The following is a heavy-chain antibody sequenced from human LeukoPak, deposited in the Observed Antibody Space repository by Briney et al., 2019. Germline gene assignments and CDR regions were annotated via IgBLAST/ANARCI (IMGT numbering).Heavy chain of an antibody. Sequence: PGGSLRLSCAASGFIFSSYWMSWVRQAPGKGLEWVANIKQDGSEQFYVDSVKGRFTISRDKAKNSLYLQMNSLRAEDTAVYYCTREEWNDSLDYWGQGTLVTVSS. V-gene: IGHV3-7*01. CDR3: TREEWNDSLDY. CDR2: IKQDGSEQ. J-gene: IGHJ4*02. CDR1: GFIFSSYW. D-gene: IGHD1-1*01.